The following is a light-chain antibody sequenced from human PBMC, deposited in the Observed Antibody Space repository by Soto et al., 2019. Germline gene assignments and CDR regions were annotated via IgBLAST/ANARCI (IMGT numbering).Light chain of an antibody. J-gene: IGKJ1*01. CDR3: QQYGSSGT. CDR2: GAS. CDR1: QSVSTN. V-gene: IGKV3-15*01. Sequence: EIVMTPSPATLSVSPGERATLSCRASQSVSTNLAWYQQKPGQAPRLLIYGASTRATGIPARYSGSGSGTEFNFTISSLQSEDFAVYYCQQYGSSGTFGQGTKV.